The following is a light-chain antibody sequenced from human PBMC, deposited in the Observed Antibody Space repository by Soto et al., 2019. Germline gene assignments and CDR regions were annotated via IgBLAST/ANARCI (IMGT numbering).Light chain of an antibody. Sequence: QSVLTQPPSVSAAPGQRVTISCSGSASNIGNNSVSWYQQLPGAAPKLLIYDDNNRPSGIPDRFSGSKSGTSATLGITGLQTGDEVDYYCGTWDTSLPACVFGPGTKVTVL. CDR2: DDN. J-gene: IGLJ1*01. CDR1: ASNIGNNS. V-gene: IGLV1-51*01. CDR3: GTWDTSLPACV.